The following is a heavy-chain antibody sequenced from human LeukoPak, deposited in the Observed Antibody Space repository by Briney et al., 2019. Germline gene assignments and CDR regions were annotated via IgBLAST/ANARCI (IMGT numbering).Heavy chain of an antibody. CDR1: GFTFSSYG. J-gene: IGHJ4*02. V-gene: IGHV3-23*01. CDR2: ISGSGGST. CDR3: AKDWGRITMVRGVSHVFDY. D-gene: IGHD3-10*01. Sequence: PGESLRLSCAASGFTFSSYGMSWARQAPGKGLEWVSAISGSGGSTYYADSVKGRFTISRDNSKNTLYLQMNSLRAEDTAVYYCAKDWGRITMVRGVSHVFDYWGQGTLVTVSS.